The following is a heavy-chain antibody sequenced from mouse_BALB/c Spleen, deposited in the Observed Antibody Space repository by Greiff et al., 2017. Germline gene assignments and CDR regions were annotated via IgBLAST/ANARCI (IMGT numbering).Heavy chain of an antibody. CDR3: ASTALAY. J-gene: IGHJ3*01. Sequence: EVKLVESGGGLVKPGGSLKLSCAASGFTFSSYTMSWVRQTPEKRLEWVATISSGGGNTYYPDSVKGRFTISRDNAKNNLYLQMSSLRSEDTALYYCASTALAYWGQGTLVTVSA. CDR2: ISSGGGNT. D-gene: IGHD1-2*01. CDR1: GFTFSSYT. V-gene: IGHV5-9*03.